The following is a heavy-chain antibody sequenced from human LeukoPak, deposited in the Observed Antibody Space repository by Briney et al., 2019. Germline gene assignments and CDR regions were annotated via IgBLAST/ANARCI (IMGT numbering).Heavy chain of an antibody. CDR1: GGSFSGYY. D-gene: IGHD6-19*01. CDR3: ARVSVYSSGWSPFDY. V-gene: IGHV4-34*01. J-gene: IGHJ4*02. CDR2: INHSGST. Sequence: SETLSLTCAVYGGSFSGYYWSWIRQPPGKGLEWIGEINHSGSTNYNPSLKSRVTISVDTSKNQFSLTLSSVTAADTAVYYCARVSVYSSGWSPFDYWGQGTLVTASS.